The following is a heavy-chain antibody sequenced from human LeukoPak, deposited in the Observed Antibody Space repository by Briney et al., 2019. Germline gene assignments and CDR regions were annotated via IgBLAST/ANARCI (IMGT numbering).Heavy chain of an antibody. Sequence: GGSLRLSCAASGFTFSSYGMNWVRQAPGKGREWVSHISNTGDIIHYADSVEGRFTISRDNAKNSLYLQMNSLRAEDTAVYYCAKDATAAVGTVYMDVWGKGTTVTISS. D-gene: IGHD6-13*01. J-gene: IGHJ6*03. CDR3: AKDATAAVGTVYMDV. V-gene: IGHV3-48*04. CDR2: ISNTGDII. CDR1: GFTFSSYG.